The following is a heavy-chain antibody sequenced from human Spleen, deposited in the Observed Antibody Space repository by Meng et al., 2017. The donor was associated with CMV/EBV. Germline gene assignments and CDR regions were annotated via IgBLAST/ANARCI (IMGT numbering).Heavy chain of an antibody. J-gene: IGHJ5*02. CDR2: TYYRSKWFN. CDR3: ARGTSDDYGDQNWFDP. V-gene: IGHV6-1*01. CDR1: VPDNSAA. Sequence: VPDNSAAWTWIRQSPSRGLEWLGRTYYRSKWFNDYALAVKSRVIINPDTSKNQFSLQLNSVTPDDTAVYFCARGTSDDYGDQNWFDPWGQGTLVTVSS. D-gene: IGHD4-17*01.